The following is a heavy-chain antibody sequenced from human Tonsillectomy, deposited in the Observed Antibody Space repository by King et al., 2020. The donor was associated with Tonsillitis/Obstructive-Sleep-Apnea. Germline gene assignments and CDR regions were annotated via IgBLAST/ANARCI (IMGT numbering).Heavy chain of an antibody. CDR2: ISSSGSTI. D-gene: IGHD3-3*01. Sequence: QLVQSGGGLVQPGGSLRLSCAASGFTFSSYEMNWVRQAPGKGLEWVSYISSSGSTIYYADSVKGRFTISRDNAKNSLYLQMHSLRAEDTAVYYCATAVYYDFFLDVWGQGTTVTVSS. J-gene: IGHJ6*02. CDR1: GFTFSSYE. CDR3: ATAVYYDFFLDV. V-gene: IGHV3-48*03.